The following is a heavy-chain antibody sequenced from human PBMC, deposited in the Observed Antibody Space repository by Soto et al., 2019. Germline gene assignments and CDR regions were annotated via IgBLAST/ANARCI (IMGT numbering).Heavy chain of an antibody. CDR3: ARDGYGDYGY. D-gene: IGHD4-17*01. V-gene: IGHV1-18*01. CDR2: ISTYNGNT. Sequence: QVQLVQSGAEVKKPGTSVKVSCKASGYTFTSNGISWVRQAPGKGLEWMGWISTYNGNTNYAQKLQGRVTMTRDTATSIAYMELRDLRSDDTAVYYCARDGYGDYGYWGQGSLVTVSS. J-gene: IGHJ4*02. CDR1: GYTFTSNG.